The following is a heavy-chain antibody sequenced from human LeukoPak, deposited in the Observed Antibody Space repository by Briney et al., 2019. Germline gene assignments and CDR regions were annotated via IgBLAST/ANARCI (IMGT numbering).Heavy chain of an antibody. CDR1: GFTFSGYA. J-gene: IGHJ4*02. D-gene: IGHD3-22*01. Sequence: PGGSLRLSCAASGFTFSGYAMSWVRQAPGKGLEWVSAISGSGTNTYYADSVKGRFTISRDNSKNTVYLQMNSLRGEDTAVYYCAKDIRYYYDRSGFYHDYWGQGTLLTVSS. V-gene: IGHV3-23*01. CDR2: ISGSGTNT. CDR3: AKDIRYYYDRSGFYHDY.